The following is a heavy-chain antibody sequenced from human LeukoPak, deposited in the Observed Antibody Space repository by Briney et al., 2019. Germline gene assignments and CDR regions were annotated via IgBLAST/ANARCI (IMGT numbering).Heavy chain of an antibody. Sequence: PGGSLRLSCAASGFTFSSYGMHWVRQAPGKGLEWVAVISYDGSNKYYADSVKGRFTISRDNSKNTLYLQMNSLRAGDTAVYYCAKDQKWLRYRYWGQGTLVTVSS. V-gene: IGHV3-30*18. D-gene: IGHD5-12*01. J-gene: IGHJ4*02. CDR1: GFTFSSYG. CDR3: AKDQKWLRYRY. CDR2: ISYDGSNK.